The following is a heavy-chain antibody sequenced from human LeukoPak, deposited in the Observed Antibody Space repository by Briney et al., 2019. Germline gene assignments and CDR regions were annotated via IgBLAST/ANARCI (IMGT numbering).Heavy chain of an antibody. V-gene: IGHV3-30*03. CDR1: GFTFSSFT. D-gene: IGHD5-18*01. J-gene: IGHJ4*02. CDR3: ARGYSHGSAAFDY. Sequence: PGGSLTLSCAASGFTFSSFTIHWVRQAPGKGLEWVALISYDGSKKYYADSVKGRFTISRDNSKNTLYLQMSSLRAEDTAVYYCARGYSHGSAAFDYWGQATLVTVSS. CDR2: ISYDGSKK.